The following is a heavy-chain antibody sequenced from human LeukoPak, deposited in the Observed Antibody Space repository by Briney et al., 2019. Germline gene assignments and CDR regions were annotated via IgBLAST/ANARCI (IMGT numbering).Heavy chain of an antibody. D-gene: IGHD6-13*01. J-gene: IGHJ4*02. CDR1: GFTVSSNY. CDR2: IYSGGST. CDR3: ARVRGIAAAGTGENYFDY. Sequence: GGSLRLSCEASGFTVSSNYMSWVRQAPGKGLEWVSVIYSGGSTYYADSVKGRFTISRDNSKNTLYLQMNSLRAEDTAVYYCARVRGIAAAGTGENYFDYWGQGTLVTVSS. V-gene: IGHV3-66*01.